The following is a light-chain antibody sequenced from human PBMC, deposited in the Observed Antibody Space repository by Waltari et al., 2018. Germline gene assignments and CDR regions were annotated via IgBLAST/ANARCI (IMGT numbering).Light chain of an antibody. CDR1: QGISSY. V-gene: IGKV1-8*01. J-gene: IGKJ1*01. CDR2: AAS. Sequence: AIRMTQSPSSFSASTGDRVTITCRASQGISSYLAWYQQNPGKAPKLLIYAASTLQSGVPSRFSGSGSVTDFTLTISCLQSEDFATYYCQQYYSYPWTFGQGTKVEIK. CDR3: QQYYSYPWT.